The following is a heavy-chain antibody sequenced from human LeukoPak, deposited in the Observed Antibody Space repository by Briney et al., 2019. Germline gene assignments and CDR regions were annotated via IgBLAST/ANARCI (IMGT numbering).Heavy chain of an antibody. D-gene: IGHD3-16*01. CDR1: GYSISSGYY. CDR2: VYYSGST. Sequence: PSETLSLTCTVSGYSISSGYYWGWFRQPPGQGLEWIGSVYYSGSTYYNPSLKSRLTISVDTSKNQFSLTLSSVTAADTAVYYCARDHRGSYYFDYWGQGTLVTVSS. J-gene: IGHJ4*02. CDR3: ARDHRGSYYFDY. V-gene: IGHV4-38-2*02.